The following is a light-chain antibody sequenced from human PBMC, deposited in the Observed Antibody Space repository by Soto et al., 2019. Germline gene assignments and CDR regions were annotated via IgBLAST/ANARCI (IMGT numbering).Light chain of an antibody. CDR2: YDD. Sequence: QSVLTQPPSVSEAPRQRVTISCSGSSSNIGNNAVNRYQQLPGKAPKLLIYYDDLLPSGVSDRFSGSKSGTLASLAISGLQYEDEAVYYCAAWDDSLKGRVFGGGTKLTVL. J-gene: IGLJ2*01. CDR1: SSNIGNNA. V-gene: IGLV1-36*01. CDR3: AAWDDSLKGRV.